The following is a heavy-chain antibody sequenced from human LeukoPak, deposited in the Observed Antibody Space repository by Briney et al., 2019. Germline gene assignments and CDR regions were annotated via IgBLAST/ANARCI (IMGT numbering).Heavy chain of an antibody. CDR3: ARVRFTMVRGSYWFDP. D-gene: IGHD3-10*01. J-gene: IGHJ5*02. Sequence: SETLSLTCTVSGYSISSGYYWSWIRQPPGKGLEWIGYIYYSGSTNYNPSLKSRVTISVDTSKNQFSLKLSSVTAADTAVYYCARVRFTMVRGSYWFDPWGQGTLVTVSS. CDR1: GYSISSGYY. CDR2: IYYSGST. V-gene: IGHV4-61*01.